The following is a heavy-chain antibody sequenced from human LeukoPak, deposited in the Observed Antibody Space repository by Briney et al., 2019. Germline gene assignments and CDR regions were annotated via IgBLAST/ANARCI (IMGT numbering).Heavy chain of an antibody. V-gene: IGHV3-7*04. D-gene: IGHD2-21*02. J-gene: IGHJ4*02. Sequence: GGSLRLSCAASGFTFSTYWMSWVRQVPGKGLEWVANIHQDGIERFYVDSVKGRFTISRDNAKNSLYLQMNSLRAEDTAVYYCARGDDFSGDYWGQGTLVTVSS. CDR2: IHQDGIER. CDR3: ARGDDFSGDY. CDR1: GFTFSTYW.